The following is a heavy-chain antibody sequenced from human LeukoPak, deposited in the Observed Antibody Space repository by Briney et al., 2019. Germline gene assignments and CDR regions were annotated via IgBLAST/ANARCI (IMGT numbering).Heavy chain of an antibody. CDR1: GYTFTSYG. V-gene: IGHV1-18*01. D-gene: IGHD3-10*01. CDR2: ISAYNGNT. Sequence: ASVKVSCKASGYTFTSYGISWVRQAPGQGLEWMGWISAYNGNTSYAQKLQGRVTMTTDTSTSTAYMELRSLRSDDTAVYYCARDESHYYGSGSYYPDYWGQGTLVTVSS. CDR3: ARDESHYYGSGSYYPDY. J-gene: IGHJ4*02.